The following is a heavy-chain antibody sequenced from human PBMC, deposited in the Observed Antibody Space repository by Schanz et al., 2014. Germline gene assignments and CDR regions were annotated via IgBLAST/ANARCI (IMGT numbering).Heavy chain of an antibody. CDR3: ARSRSGFYFDY. V-gene: IGHV3-23*01. CDR1: GFTFSTYA. CDR2: ISWNSGTI. Sequence: EVKLLESGGTSVRPGGSLRLSCAASGFTFSTYAMAWVRQAPGKGLEWVSVISWNSGTIGYADSVKGRFTISRDNSKNTLYLQMKSLRAEDTAVYYCARSRSGFYFDYWGQGTLVTVSS. J-gene: IGHJ4*02. D-gene: IGHD1-26*01.